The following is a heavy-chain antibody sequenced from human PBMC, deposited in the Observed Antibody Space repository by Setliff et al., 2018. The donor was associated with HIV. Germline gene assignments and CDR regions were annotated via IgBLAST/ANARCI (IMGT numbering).Heavy chain of an antibody. Sequence: PSETLSLTCAVSGVSITSATYYWSWIRHSPGKGLEWIGYIDYSGSAFYNPSLKSRLTISRDTSKNQFSLRMKSVTAADTAVYYCAREGKTALVTKYFDYWGQGTLVIVSS. CDR1: GVSITSATYY. V-gene: IGHV4-31*11. CDR3: AREGKTALVTKYFDY. D-gene: IGHD5-18*01. CDR2: IDYSGSA. J-gene: IGHJ4*02.